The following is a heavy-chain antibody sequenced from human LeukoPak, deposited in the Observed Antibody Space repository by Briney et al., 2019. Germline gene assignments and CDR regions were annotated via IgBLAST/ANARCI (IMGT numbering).Heavy chain of an antibody. J-gene: IGHJ6*03. V-gene: IGHV1-8*03. D-gene: IGHD1-26*01. CDR1: GYRFTGYY. CDR3: ARGLGAHALSYYYYYMDV. CDR2: MNPNSGNT. Sequence: ASVKVSCKASGYRFTGYYMHWVRQATGQGLEWMGWMNPNSGNTGYAQKFQGRVTITRNTSISTAYMELSSLRSEDTAVYYCARGLGAHALSYYYYYMDVWGKGTTVTVSS.